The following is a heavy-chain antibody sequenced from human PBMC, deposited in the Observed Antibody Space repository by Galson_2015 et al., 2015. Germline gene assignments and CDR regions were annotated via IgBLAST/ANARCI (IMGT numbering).Heavy chain of an antibody. CDR3: ARQGGHYYYYYMDV. CDR2: IKQDGSEK. J-gene: IGHJ6*03. D-gene: IGHD2-15*01. CDR1: GFTFSSYW. Sequence: SLRLSCAASGFTFSSYWMSWVRQAPGKGLEWVANIKQDGSEKYYVDSVKGRFTISRDNAKNSLYLQMNSLRAEDTAVYYCARQGGHYYYYYMDVWGKGTTVTVSS. V-gene: IGHV3-7*01.